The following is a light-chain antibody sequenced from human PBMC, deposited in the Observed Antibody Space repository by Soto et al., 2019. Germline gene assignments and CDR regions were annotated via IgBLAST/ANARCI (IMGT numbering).Light chain of an antibody. CDR2: QDS. CDR1: KLGDKY. J-gene: IGLJ2*01. CDR3: HAWDSSTAVV. Sequence: SYELTQPPSVSVSPGQTASITCSGDKLGDKYACWYQQKPGQSPVLVIYQDSKRPSGITERFSGSNSGNTATLTISGTQAMDGADYYRHAWDSSTAVVFGGGTKVTVL. V-gene: IGLV3-1*01.